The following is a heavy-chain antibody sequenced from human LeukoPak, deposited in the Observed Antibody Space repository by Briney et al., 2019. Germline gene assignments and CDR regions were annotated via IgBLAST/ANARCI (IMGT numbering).Heavy chain of an antibody. V-gene: IGHV1-69*05. CDR1: GGTFSSYA. CDR2: IIPIFGTA. Sequence: SVKVSCKASGGTFSSYAISWVRQAPGQGLEWRGRIIPIFGTANYAQKFQGRVAITTDESTSTAYMGLISLRSEDTAVYYCARDRARGYSYGYDLDYWGQGTLVTVSS. J-gene: IGHJ4*02. CDR3: ARDRARGYSYGYDLDY. D-gene: IGHD5-18*01.